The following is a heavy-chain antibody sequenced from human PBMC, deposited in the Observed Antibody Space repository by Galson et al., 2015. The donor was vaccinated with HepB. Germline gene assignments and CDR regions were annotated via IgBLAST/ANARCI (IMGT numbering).Heavy chain of an antibody. J-gene: IGHJ5*02. V-gene: IGHV6-1*01. Sequence: CAISGDSVSSNSVAWHRIRQSPSRGLEWLGRTYYRSKWYSDYAESVKSRMIVNADTSKNQFSLQLKSVTPEDTALYYCTRSRSSAWSLVYFDPWGQGTLVTVSS. D-gene: IGHD2-2*01. CDR3: TRSRSSAWSLVYFDP. CDR2: TYYRSKWYS. CDR1: GDSVSSNSVA.